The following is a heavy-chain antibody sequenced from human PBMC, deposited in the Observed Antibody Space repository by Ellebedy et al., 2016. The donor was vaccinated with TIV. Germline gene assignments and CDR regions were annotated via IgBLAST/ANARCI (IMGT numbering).Heavy chain of an antibody. CDR1: GGTFSSYA. CDR2: IIPIFGTA. V-gene: IGHV1-69*13. D-gene: IGHD6-13*01. CDR3: ARLAAAGTLNWFDP. J-gene: IGHJ5*02. Sequence: SVKVSXXASGGTFSSYAISWVRQAPGQGLEWMGGIIPIFGTANYAQKFQGRVTITADESTSTAYMELSSLRSEDTAVYYCARLAAAGTLNWFDPWGQGTLVTVSS.